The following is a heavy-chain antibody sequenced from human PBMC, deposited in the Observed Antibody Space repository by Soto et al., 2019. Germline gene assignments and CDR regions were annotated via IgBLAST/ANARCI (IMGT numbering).Heavy chain of an antibody. V-gene: IGHV3-30-3*01. D-gene: IGHD2-15*01. CDR3: ARDADCSGGSCYSRGGYFDY. CDR1: GFTFSSYA. CDR2: ISYDGSNK. Sequence: QVQLVESGGGVVQPGRSLRLSCAASGFTFSSYAMHWVRQAPGKGLEWVAVISYDGSNKYYADSVKGRFTISRDNSKNTLYLQMNSQRAEETAVYYCARDADCSGGSCYSRGGYFDYWGQGTLVTVSS. J-gene: IGHJ4*02.